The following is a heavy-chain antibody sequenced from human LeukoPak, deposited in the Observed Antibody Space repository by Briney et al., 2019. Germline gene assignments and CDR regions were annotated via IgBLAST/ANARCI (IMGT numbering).Heavy chain of an antibody. Sequence: SETLSLTCTVSGGSISSGAHYWSWIRQHPGKGLEWIGYIHHSGSKYYNPSLNSRVTMSIEASNNLSLRLTSVTAADTAVYYCARGGAIIRGASDYWHFDLWGRGTLVTVSS. CDR1: GGSISSGAHY. CDR2: IHHSGSK. D-gene: IGHD3-10*01. J-gene: IGHJ2*01. V-gene: IGHV4-31*03. CDR3: ARGGAIIRGASDYWHFDL.